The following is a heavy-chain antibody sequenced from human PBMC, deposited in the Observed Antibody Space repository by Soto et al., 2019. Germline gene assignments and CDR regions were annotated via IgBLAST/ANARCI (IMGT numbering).Heavy chain of an antibody. V-gene: IGHV4-31*03. CDR3: AREIDPVATARYSNYYYGMDV. J-gene: IGHJ6*02. CDR2: IYYSGST. Sequence: QVQLQELGPGLVKPSQTLSLTCTVSGGSISSGGYYWSWIRQHPGKGLEWIGYIYYSGSTYYNPSLKSRVTISVDTSKNQFSLKLSSVTAADTAVYYCAREIDPVATARYSNYYYGMDVWGQGTTVTVSS. D-gene: IGHD1-26*01. CDR1: GGSISSGGYY.